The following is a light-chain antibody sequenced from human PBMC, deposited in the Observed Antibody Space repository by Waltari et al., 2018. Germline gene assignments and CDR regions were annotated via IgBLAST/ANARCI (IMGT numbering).Light chain of an antibody. J-gene: IGLJ2*01. CDR2: QDS. CDR1: KLGDKY. CDR3: QAWDSSTVL. Sequence: SYELTQPPSVSVSPGQTASITCSGDKLGDKYACWYQQKPGQSPVLVIYQDSKRPSGIPERFSCSNSGNTATLTISGTQAMDEADYYCQAWDSSTVLFGGGTKLTVL. V-gene: IGLV3-1*01.